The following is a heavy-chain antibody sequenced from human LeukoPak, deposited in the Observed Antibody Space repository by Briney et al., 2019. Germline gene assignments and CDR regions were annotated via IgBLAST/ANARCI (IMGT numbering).Heavy chain of an antibody. Sequence: GGSLRLSCAASGFTVSNNYMSWVRQAPGKGLEWVSVIYSDGSTYFADSVKGRFTISRDNPKNTLYLQMNSLRAEDTAVYYCARAIRGYGYVLDYWGQGTLVTVSS. J-gene: IGHJ4*02. CDR3: ARAIRGYGYVLDY. CDR1: GFTVSNNY. CDR2: IYSDGST. D-gene: IGHD5-18*01. V-gene: IGHV3-53*01.